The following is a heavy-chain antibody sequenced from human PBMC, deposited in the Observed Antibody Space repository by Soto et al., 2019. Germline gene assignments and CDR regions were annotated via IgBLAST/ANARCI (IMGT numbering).Heavy chain of an antibody. D-gene: IGHD2-15*01. J-gene: IGHJ4*02. V-gene: IGHV4-31*03. Sequence: SETLSLTCNVSGGSISTANYYWSWFRQRPGKGLEWIGYIFYSGTTYTYYNLSLKSRLFMSLDTSKNTLTLWMTSVTAADTAVYYCARTRGSSFFDYWAQGTLVTVSS. CDR1: GGSISTANYY. CDR3: ARTRGSSFFDY. CDR2: IFYSGTT.